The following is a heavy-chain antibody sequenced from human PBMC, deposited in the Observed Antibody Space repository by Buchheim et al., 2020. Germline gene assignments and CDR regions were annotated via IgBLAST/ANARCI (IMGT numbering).Heavy chain of an antibody. CDR1: GGSFSGYY. Sequence: QVQLQQWGAGLLKPSETLSLTCVVYGGSFSGYYWSWIRQPPGKGLEWIGEINHSGSTNYNSSLKSRVTISVDTSKNQFSLKLSSVTAADTAVYYCARRVFAMVTAIYDYWGQGTL. V-gene: IGHV4-34*01. D-gene: IGHD2-21*02. CDR3: ARRVFAMVTAIYDY. CDR2: INHSGST. J-gene: IGHJ4*02.